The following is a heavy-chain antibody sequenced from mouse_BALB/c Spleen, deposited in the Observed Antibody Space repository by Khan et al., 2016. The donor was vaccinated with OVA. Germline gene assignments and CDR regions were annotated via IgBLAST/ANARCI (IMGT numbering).Heavy chain of an antibody. CDR3: AKKYYYDYDPFPY. CDR2: ISYSGNT. J-gene: IGHJ3*01. D-gene: IGHD2-4*01. Sequence: EVQLQESGPGLVKPSQSLSLTCTVTGYSITSEYTWNWIRQFPGNKLEWMGFISYSGNTRYNPSLKGRISNTRNTSKNQCVLQLNAVSSEDTATYYWAKKYYYDYDPFPYWGQGTLVTVSA. V-gene: IGHV3-2*02. CDR1: GYSITSEYT.